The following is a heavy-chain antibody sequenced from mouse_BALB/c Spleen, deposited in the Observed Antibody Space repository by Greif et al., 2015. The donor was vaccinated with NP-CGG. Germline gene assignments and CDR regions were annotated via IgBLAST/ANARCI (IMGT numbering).Heavy chain of an antibody. CDR2: ISSGGST. Sequence: EVQLVESGGGLVKPGGSLKLSCAASGFTFSSYAMSWVRQTPEKRLEWVASISSGGSTYYPDSVKGRFTISRDNVRNILYLQMSSLRSEDTAMYYCASYDGYSIFDYWGQGTTLTVSS. D-gene: IGHD2-3*01. CDR3: ASYDGYSIFDY. J-gene: IGHJ2*01. V-gene: IGHV5-6-5*01. CDR1: GFTFSSYA.